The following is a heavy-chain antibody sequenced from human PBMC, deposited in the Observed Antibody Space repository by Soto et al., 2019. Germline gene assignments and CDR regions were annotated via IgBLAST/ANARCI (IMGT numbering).Heavy chain of an antibody. V-gene: IGHV3-48*03. D-gene: IGHD3-22*01. CDR3: ARGTYYYDSSGYLY. CDR1: GFTFSRYE. Sequence: PGGSLRLSCAASGFTFSRYEMNWVRQAPGKGLEWVSYISSSGSTIYYADSVKGRFTISRDNAKNSLYLQMNSLRAEDTAVYYCARGTYYYDSSGYLYWGQGTLVTVSS. CDR2: ISSSGSTI. J-gene: IGHJ4*02.